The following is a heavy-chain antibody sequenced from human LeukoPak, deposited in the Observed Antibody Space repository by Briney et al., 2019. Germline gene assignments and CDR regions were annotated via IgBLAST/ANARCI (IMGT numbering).Heavy chain of an antibody. Sequence: ASVKVSCKSSGYTFSGYYMHWVRQAPGQGLEWVGWINPNSGGTNYAQKFQGRVTMTRDTSISTAYMELSRLLSGDTAVYYCARGKTMVYCGGDCYRFDNWGQGTLVTVSS. CDR1: GYTFSGYY. CDR3: ARGKTMVYCGGDCYRFDN. D-gene: IGHD2-21*02. CDR2: INPNSGGT. J-gene: IGHJ4*02. V-gene: IGHV1-2*02.